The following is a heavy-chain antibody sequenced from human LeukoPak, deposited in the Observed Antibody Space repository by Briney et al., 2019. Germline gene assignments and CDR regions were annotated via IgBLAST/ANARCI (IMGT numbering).Heavy chain of an antibody. CDR3: ARSYYDYVWGSYRYKYSYYFDY. CDR2: IYYSGST. D-gene: IGHD3-16*02. Sequence: SETLSLTCTVSGGSMSSYYWSWIRQSPGKGLEWIGYIYYSGSTNYNPSLKSRVTISVDTSKNQFSLKLSSVTAADTAVYYCARSYYDYVWGSYRYKYSYYFDYWGQGTLVTVSS. V-gene: IGHV4-59*12. CDR1: GGSMSSYY. J-gene: IGHJ4*02.